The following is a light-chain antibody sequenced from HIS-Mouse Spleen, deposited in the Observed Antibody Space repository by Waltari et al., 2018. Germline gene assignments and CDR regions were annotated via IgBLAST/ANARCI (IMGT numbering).Light chain of an antibody. Sequence: QSVLTQPPSASGTPGQRVTISSGSSSNIGSNYVYWYQQLPGTAPKLLIYRNNQRPSGVPERFSGSKSGTSASLAISGLRSEDEADYYCAAWDDSLSGYVFGTGTKVTVL. V-gene: IGLV1-47*01. CDR2: RNN. J-gene: IGLJ1*01. CDR1: SSNIGSNY. CDR3: AAWDDSLSGYV.